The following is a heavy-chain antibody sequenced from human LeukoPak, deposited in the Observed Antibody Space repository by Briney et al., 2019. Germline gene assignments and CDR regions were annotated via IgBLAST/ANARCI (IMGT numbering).Heavy chain of an antibody. CDR1: GYTFTSYD. D-gene: IGHD6-13*01. J-gene: IGHJ4*02. Sequence: ASVKVSCKASGYTFTSYDINWVRQATGQGLEWMGWMNPNSGNTGYAQKFQGRVTMTRNTSISTAYMELSSLRSEDTAVYYCASGGIAAAGTTFDYWGQGTLVTVSS. CDR3: ASGGIAAAGTTFDY. V-gene: IGHV1-8*01. CDR2: MNPNSGNT.